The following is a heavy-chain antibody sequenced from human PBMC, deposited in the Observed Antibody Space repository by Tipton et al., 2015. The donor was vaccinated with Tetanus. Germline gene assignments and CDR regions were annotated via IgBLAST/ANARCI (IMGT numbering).Heavy chain of an antibody. D-gene: IGHD2-8*01. CDR2: IYPGDSDT. V-gene: IGHV5-51*01. J-gene: IGHJ4*02. CDR1: GYIFNNYW. CDR3: ARAHCSDGVCNFDY. Sequence: QLVQSGGEVKKPGESLKISCKGSGYIFNNYWIGWVRQMPGKGLEWMGIIYPGDSDTRYSPSFQGQVTISVDKSISTAYLQWSSLKASDTSMFYCARAHCSDGVCNFDYWGQGALVTVA.